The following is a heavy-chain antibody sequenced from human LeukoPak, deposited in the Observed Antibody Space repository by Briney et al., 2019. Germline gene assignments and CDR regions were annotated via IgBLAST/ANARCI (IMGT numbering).Heavy chain of an antibody. CDR1: GFTFTDHY. D-gene: IGHD3-9*01. CDR2: ISGGGKST. V-gene: IGHV3-23*01. J-gene: IGHJ4*02. CDR3: AKVKSPDYDILTGYDF. Sequence: GGSLRLSCVASGFTFTDHYMNWVRQAPGRGMEWVSTISGGGKSTYYGDSVKGRFTISRDNSKNTLHLQMNSLRVEDTAVYFCAKVKSPDYDILTGYDFWGQGTQVTVSS.